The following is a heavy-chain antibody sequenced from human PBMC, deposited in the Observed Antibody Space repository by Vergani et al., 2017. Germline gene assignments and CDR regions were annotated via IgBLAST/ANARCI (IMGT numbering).Heavy chain of an antibody. J-gene: IGHJ6*04. D-gene: IGHD2-2*01. V-gene: IGHV3-23*01. CDR3: AKQDDLVVPAATHMDV. CDR1: GFTFSSYA. CDR2: ISGSGGST. Sequence: EVQLLESGGGLVQPGGSLRLSCAASGFTFSSYAMSWVRQAPGKGLEWVSAISGSGGSTYYADSVKGRFPITRDNSKNTLYLQMNSLRAEDTAVDYCAKQDDLVVPAATHMDVWGKGTTVTVSS.